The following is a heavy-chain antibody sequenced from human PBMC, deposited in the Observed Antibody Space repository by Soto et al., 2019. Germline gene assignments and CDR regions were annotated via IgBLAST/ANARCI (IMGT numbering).Heavy chain of an antibody. V-gene: IGHV3-30-3*01. D-gene: IGHD6-19*01. CDR3: ARDRYSSCWMGDDYYYGVDV. CDR2: ISYDGSNK. Sequence: QVQLVESGGGVVQPGRSLRLSCAASGFTFSSYGVHWVRQAPGKGLEWVAVISYDGSNKHYADSVKGRFTISRDNSKTTLYLQMNSLRAEDTAVYYCARDRYSSCWMGDDYYYGVDVWGQGTTVTGSS. CDR1: GFTFSSYG. J-gene: IGHJ6*02.